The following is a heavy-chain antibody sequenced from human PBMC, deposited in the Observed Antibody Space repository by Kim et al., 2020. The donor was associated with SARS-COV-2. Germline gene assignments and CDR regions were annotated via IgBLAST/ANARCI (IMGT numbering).Heavy chain of an antibody. CDR3: ARDPSVITIFGVVIIEPYYFDY. CDR1: GYTFTSYA. V-gene: IGHV7-4-1*02. CDR2: INTNTGNP. J-gene: IGHJ4*02. D-gene: IGHD3-3*01. Sequence: ASVKVSCKASGYTFTSYAMNWVRQAPGQGLEWMGWINTNTGNPTYAQGFTGRFVFSLDTSVSTAYLQIRSLKAEDTAVYYCARDPSVITIFGVVIIEPYYFDYWGQGTLVTVSS.